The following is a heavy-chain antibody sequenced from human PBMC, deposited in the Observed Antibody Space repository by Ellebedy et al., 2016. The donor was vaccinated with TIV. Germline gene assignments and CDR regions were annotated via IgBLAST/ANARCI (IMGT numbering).Heavy chain of an antibody. Sequence: ASVKVSCKASGGTFSSYAISWVRQAPGQGLEWMGRIIPILGIANYAQKFQGRVTITADKSTSTAYMELSSLRSEDTAVYYCATVSRGMTTVTVGELRFDYWFDPWGQGTLVTVSS. V-gene: IGHV1-69*04. CDR1: GGTFSSYA. CDR3: ATVSRGMTTVTVGELRFDYWFDP. D-gene: IGHD4-11*01. CDR2: IIPILGIA. J-gene: IGHJ5*02.